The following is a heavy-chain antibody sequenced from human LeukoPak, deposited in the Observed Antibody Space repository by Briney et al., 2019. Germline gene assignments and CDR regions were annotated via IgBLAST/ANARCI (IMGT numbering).Heavy chain of an antibody. V-gene: IGHV3-30*02. CDR2: IRYDGSNK. CDR1: GFTFSSYG. Sequence: GGSLRLSCAASGFTFSSYGMHWVRQAPGKGLEWVAFIRYDGSNKYYADSVKGRFTISRDNSKNTLYLQMNSLRAEDTAVYYCAKEQYSGSYNYYYYMDVWGKGTTVTISS. J-gene: IGHJ6*03. CDR3: AKEQYSGSYNYYYYMDV. D-gene: IGHD1-26*01.